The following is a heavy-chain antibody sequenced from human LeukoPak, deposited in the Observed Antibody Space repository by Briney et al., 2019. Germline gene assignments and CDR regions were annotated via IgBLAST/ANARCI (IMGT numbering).Heavy chain of an antibody. D-gene: IGHD3-22*01. J-gene: IGHJ4*02. CDR2: ISAYNGNT. Sequence: ASVKVSCKASGYTFTSYGISWERQAPGQGLEWMGWISAYNGNTNYAQKLQGRVTMTTDTSTSTAYMELRSLRSDDTAVYYCARYDSSGYYYTGLDYWGQGTLVTVSS. CDR1: GYTFTSYG. V-gene: IGHV1-18*01. CDR3: ARYDSSGYYYTGLDY.